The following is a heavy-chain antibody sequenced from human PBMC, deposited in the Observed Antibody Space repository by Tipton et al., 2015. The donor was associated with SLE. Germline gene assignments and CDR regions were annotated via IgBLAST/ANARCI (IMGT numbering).Heavy chain of an antibody. Sequence: SLRLSCAASGFTFSSYSMDWVRQAPGKGLEWVSSISGGSTYIWYADSVKGRFTISRDNSKNTLYLQMDSLRAEDTALYYCAKGIYGDYPDYWGQGTLVTVSS. CDR2: ISGGSTYI. CDR3: AKGIYGDYPDY. D-gene: IGHD4-17*01. V-gene: IGHV3-21*01. CDR1: GFTFSSYS. J-gene: IGHJ4*02.